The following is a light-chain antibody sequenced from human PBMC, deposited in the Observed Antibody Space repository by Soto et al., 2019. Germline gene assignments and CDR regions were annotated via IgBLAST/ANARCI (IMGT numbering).Light chain of an antibody. Sequence: EIVMTQSAGTVSGSPGEGATLSCRASQSVSGNLAWYQQKPGQAPRLLIYGTSIRATGVPARFSGGGSGTEFTLTISGLQSEDFAVYYCQQYNNWPLITFGQGTRLEIK. V-gene: IGKV3-15*01. CDR1: QSVSGN. CDR3: QQYNNWPLIT. J-gene: IGKJ5*01. CDR2: GTS.